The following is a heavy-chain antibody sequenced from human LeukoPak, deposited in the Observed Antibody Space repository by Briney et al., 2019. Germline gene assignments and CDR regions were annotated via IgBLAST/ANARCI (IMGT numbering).Heavy chain of an antibody. Sequence: PGGSLRLSCAASGFTFTNAWVDWVRQAPGKGLEWVGRIKSRPDGGTTDFAAPVKGRFTISRDDSKNTLYLHMNSLKTEDTAVYYCITVYDSVANWGRGTLVTVSS. D-gene: IGHD5-12*01. CDR2: IKSRPDGGTT. CDR3: ITVYDSVAN. V-gene: IGHV3-15*01. J-gene: IGHJ4*02. CDR1: GFTFTNAW.